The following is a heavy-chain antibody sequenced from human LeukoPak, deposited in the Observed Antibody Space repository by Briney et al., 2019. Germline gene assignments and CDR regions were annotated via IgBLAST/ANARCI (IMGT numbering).Heavy chain of an antibody. CDR1: GGSFSGHY. V-gene: IGHV4-34*01. J-gene: IGHJ3*02. CDR2: INHSGST. CDR3: ARDPGDAFDI. Sequence: PSETLSLTCAVYGGSFSGHYWSWIRQPPGKGLEWIGEINHSGSTNYNPSLKSRVTISVDTSKNQFSLKLSSVTAADTAVYYCARDPGDAFDIWGQGTMVTVSS.